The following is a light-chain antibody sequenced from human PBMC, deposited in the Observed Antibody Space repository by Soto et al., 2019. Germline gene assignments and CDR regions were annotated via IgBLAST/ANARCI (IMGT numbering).Light chain of an antibody. CDR1: SSNIGSNT. J-gene: IGLJ2*01. V-gene: IGLV1-44*01. CDR2: SNN. Sequence: QAVVTQPPSASGTPGQRVTISCSGSSSNIGSNTVNWYQQLPGTAPKLLIYSNNQRPSGVPDRFSGSKSGTSASLAISELQSEDEADYYCAAWDDSLSLVFGGGTKVTVL. CDR3: AAWDDSLSLV.